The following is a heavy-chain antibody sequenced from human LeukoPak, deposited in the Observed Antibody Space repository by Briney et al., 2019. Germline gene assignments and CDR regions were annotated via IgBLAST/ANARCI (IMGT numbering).Heavy chain of an antibody. CDR2: INPNSGGT. CDR1: GYTFTGYY. V-gene: IGHV1-2*06. J-gene: IGHJ4*02. D-gene: IGHD6-13*01. Sequence: ASVKVSCKASGYTFTGYYMHWVRQAPGQGLEWMGRINPNSGGTNYAQKFQGRVTMTRDTSISTAYMELSRLRSDDTAVYYCAKRIAALGQWRGEDFDYWGQGTLVTVSS. CDR3: AKRIAALGQWRGEDFDY.